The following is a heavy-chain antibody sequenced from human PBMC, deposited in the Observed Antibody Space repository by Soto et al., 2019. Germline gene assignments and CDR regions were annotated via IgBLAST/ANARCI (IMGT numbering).Heavy chain of an antibody. Sequence: QVQLQESGPGLVKPSETLSLTCSVSGASVSNYYWSWIRPSQGKGLEWIGYIYDSGSNDYNPSLKGRAHISVAMSTNQLSLSLSSGTAADTAVYECARNDAPTHSYSYKYSRDVWGKGTTVTVSS. V-gene: IGHV4-59*08. CDR2: IYDSGSN. D-gene: IGHD1-1*01. J-gene: IGHJ6*03. CDR1: GASVSNYY. CDR3: ARNDAPTHSYSYKYSRDV.